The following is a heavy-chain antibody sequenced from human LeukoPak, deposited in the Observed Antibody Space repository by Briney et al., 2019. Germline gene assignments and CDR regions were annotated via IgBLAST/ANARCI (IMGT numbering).Heavy chain of an antibody. CDR1: GFTFTSYA. V-gene: IGHV3-64D*06. J-gene: IGHJ4*02. CDR3: VKVGTSGWPGPYYFDY. Sequence: GGSLRLSCSASGFTFTSYAMHWVRQAPGKGLEYVSAINNNGATTFYADSVKGRFTISRDNSKNTVYLQMSSLRAEDTAVYYCVKVGTSGWPGPYYFDYWGQGTLVTVSS. CDR2: INNNGATT. D-gene: IGHD6-19*01.